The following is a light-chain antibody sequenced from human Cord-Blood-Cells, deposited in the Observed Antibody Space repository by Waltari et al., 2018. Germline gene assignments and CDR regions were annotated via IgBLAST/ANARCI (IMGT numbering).Light chain of an antibody. J-gene: IGLJ1*01. Sequence: SYELTQPPSVSVSPGQTASITCSGDKLGDKYACWYQQKPGQSPVLVIYQDSKRPSGLPGRFSGSNSGNTATLTISGTQAMDDADYYCQAWDSSTYVFGTRTTVTVL. CDR1: KLGDKY. V-gene: IGLV3-1*01. CDR2: QDS. CDR3: QAWDSSTYV.